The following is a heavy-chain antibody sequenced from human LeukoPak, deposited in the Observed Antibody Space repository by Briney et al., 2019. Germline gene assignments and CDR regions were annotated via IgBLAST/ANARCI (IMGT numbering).Heavy chain of an antibody. CDR2: IYYSGST. J-gene: IGHJ4*02. Sequence: PSETLSLTCTVSGGSISSYYWSWIRQPPGKGLEWIAYIYYSGSTNYNPSLKSRVTISVDTSKNQFSLKLSSVTAADTAVYYCASHRGGMARGVLTASFDYWGQGTLVTVSS. CDR1: GGSISSYY. D-gene: IGHD3-10*01. V-gene: IGHV4-59*08. CDR3: ASHRGGMARGVLTASFDY.